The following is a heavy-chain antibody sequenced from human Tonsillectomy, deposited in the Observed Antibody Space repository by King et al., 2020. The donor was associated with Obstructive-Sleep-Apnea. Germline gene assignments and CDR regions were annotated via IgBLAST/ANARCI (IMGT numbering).Heavy chain of an antibody. CDR2: ISNNGDST. Sequence: VQLVESGGGLVQPGGSLRLSCAASGFTFSSYAMHWVRQAPGKGLEYVSAISNNGDSTYYANSVKGRFTISRDNSKNTLYLRMGSLRAEDMAVYYCARIEVRGSYDYWGQGTLVTVSS. CDR3: ARIEVRGSYDY. CDR1: GFTFSSYA. D-gene: IGHD6-25*01. V-gene: IGHV3-64*01. J-gene: IGHJ4*02.